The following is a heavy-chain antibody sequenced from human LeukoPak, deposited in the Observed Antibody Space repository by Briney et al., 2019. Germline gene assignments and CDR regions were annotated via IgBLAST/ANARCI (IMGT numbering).Heavy chain of an antibody. CDR2: ISSRSSYI. CDR3: ARAPGWNSGSSGYSDY. D-gene: IGHD3-22*01. V-gene: IGHV3-21*01. J-gene: IGHJ4*02. CDR1: GFTFSSYS. Sequence: GGSLRLSCAASGFTFSSYSMNWVRQAPGKGLEWVSCISSRSSYIYYADSVKGRFTISRDNAKNSLYPQMNSLRAEDTAVYYCARAPGWNSGSSGYSDYWGQGTLVTVSS.